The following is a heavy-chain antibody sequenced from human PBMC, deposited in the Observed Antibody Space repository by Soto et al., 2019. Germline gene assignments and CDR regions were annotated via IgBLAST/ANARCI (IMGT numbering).Heavy chain of an antibody. CDR1: GFTFSDYY. Sequence: QVQLVESGGGLVKPGGSLRLSCAASGFTFSDYYMTWIRQAPGKGLVWVSYISSSGTGIYYADSVKGRFTISRDNAKNSLFLQMSSLRAEDTAVYYCARAYSDAFDIWGQGTMVTVSS. CDR3: ARAYSDAFDI. CDR2: ISSSGTGI. D-gene: IGHD2-15*01. V-gene: IGHV3-11*01. J-gene: IGHJ3*02.